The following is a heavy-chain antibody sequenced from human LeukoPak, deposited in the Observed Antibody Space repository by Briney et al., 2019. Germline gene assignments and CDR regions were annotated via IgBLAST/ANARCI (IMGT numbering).Heavy chain of an antibody. CDR2: IKEDGSEK. CDR3: ARPTYSGYRAFNI. J-gene: IGHJ3*02. CDR1: GFTFSNHW. V-gene: IGHV3-7*01. Sequence: GGSLRLSCEASGFTFSNHWMHWVRQAPGKGLEWVANIKEDGSEKYYVDSVKGRFTISRDNAKNSLYLEMNSLRAEDTAVYYCARPTYSGYRAFNIWGQGSMVTVSS. D-gene: IGHD5-24*01.